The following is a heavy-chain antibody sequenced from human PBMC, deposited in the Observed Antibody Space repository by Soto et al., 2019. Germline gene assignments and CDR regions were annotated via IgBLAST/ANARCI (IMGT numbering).Heavy chain of an antibody. CDR1: GGSISSSSYY. CDR2: IYYSGST. Sequence: LSLTCTVSGGSISSSSYYWGWIRQPPGKGLEWIGSIYYSGSTYYNPSLKSRVTISVDTSKNQFSLKLSSVTAADTAVYYCARYGDYVFDYWGQGTLVTVSS. D-gene: IGHD4-17*01. J-gene: IGHJ4*02. V-gene: IGHV4-39*01. CDR3: ARYGDYVFDY.